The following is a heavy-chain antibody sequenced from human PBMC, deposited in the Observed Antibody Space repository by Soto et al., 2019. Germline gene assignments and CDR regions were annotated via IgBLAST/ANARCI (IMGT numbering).Heavy chain of an antibody. CDR1: GFTFSDYY. D-gene: IGHD6-6*01. V-gene: IGHV3-11*06. J-gene: IGHJ6*02. CDR3: AREIAARPDYYYGMDV. Sequence: GGNLRISCAAYGFTFSDYYMSWIRQAPGKGLEWVSYISSSSSYTNYADPVKGRFTISRDNAKNSLYLQMNILRAEDTAVYYCAREIAARPDYYYGMDVWGQGTTVSVS. CDR2: ISSSSSYT.